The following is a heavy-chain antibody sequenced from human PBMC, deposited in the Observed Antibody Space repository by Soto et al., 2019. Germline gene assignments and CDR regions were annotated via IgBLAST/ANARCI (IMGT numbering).Heavy chain of an antibody. CDR3: ARKDSGYADYMDV. CDR2: IYYSWGT. CDR1: GGSISRGGYY. V-gene: IGHV4-31*03. Sequence: QVQLQESGPGLVKPSQTLSLTCTVSGGSISRGGYYWSWIRQHPGKGLEWIGYIYYSWGTYYNPSLKSRVTISVDTSENQFSLRPSSVTAADTAVYYCARKDSGYADYMDVWGKGTTVTVSS. J-gene: IGHJ6*03. D-gene: IGHD5-12*01.